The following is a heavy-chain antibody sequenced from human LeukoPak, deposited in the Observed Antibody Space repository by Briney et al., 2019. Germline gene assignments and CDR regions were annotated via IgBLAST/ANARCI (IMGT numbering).Heavy chain of an antibody. Sequence: SVKVSCKATGGTFSIYAISWVRQATGQGLGWMGEIIPIFGTANYAQKLQGRVTMTTDTSTSTAYMELRSLRSDDTAVYYCARDMLRYFDWLSIHPGYWGQGTLVTVSS. D-gene: IGHD3-9*01. CDR2: IIPIFGTA. J-gene: IGHJ4*02. CDR3: ARDMLRYFDWLSIHPGY. V-gene: IGHV1-69*05. CDR1: GGTFSIYA.